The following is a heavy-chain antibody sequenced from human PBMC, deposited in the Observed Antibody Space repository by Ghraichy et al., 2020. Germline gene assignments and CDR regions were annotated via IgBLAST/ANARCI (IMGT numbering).Heavy chain of an antibody. D-gene: IGHD3-22*01. CDR1: GFTFSSYA. CDR2: ISGSGDYT. CDR3: AKDTYYYDTSDYYPRGYFDS. V-gene: IGHV3-23*01. J-gene: IGHJ4*02. Sequence: GESLNISCAASGFTFSSYAMSWVRQAPGKGLEWVSAISGSGDYTYYADSVKGRFTISRDNSKNTLYLQMNSLRAEDTAVYYCAKDTYYYDTSDYYPRGYFDSWGQGTLVTVSS.